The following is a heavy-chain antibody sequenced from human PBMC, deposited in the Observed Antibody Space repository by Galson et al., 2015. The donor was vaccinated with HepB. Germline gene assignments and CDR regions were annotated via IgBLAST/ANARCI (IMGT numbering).Heavy chain of an antibody. V-gene: IGHV3-21*01. D-gene: IGHD3-22*01. CDR3: ARDRGYYDSSGLV. Sequence: SLRLSCAASGFTFSSYSMNWVRQAPGKGLEWVSSISSSSSYIYYADSVKGRFTISRDNAKNSLYLQMNSLRAEDTAVYYCARDRGYYDSSGLVWGQGTLVTVSS. J-gene: IGHJ4*02. CDR2: ISSSSSYI. CDR1: GFTFSSYS.